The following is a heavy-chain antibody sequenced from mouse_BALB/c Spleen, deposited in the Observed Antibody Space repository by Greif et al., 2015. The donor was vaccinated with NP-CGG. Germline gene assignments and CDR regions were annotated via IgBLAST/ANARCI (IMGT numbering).Heavy chain of an antibody. J-gene: IGHJ2*01. CDR3: ARDWYFDY. V-gene: IGHV1S130*01. CDR1: GYTFTSSW. CDR2: IHPNSGNT. D-gene: IGHD4-1*01. Sequence: QVQLQQSGSVLVRPGASVKLSCKASGYTFTSSWMHWAKQRPGQGLEWIGEIHPNSGNTNYNEKFKGKATLTVDTSSSTAYVDISSLTSEDSAVYYCARDWYFDYWGQGTTLTVSS.